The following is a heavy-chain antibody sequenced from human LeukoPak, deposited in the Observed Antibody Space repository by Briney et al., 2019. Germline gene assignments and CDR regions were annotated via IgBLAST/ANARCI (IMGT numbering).Heavy chain of an antibody. Sequence: ASVKVSCKASGYTFTSYGISWVRQAPGQGLEWMGWISAYNGNTNYAQNLQDRVTMTTDTSTSTAYMELRSLGSDDTAVYYCARDRWKALGGDYWGQGTLVTVSS. CDR2: ISAYNGNT. CDR3: ARDRWKALGGDY. CDR1: GYTFTSYG. D-gene: IGHD1-1*01. J-gene: IGHJ4*02. V-gene: IGHV1-18*01.